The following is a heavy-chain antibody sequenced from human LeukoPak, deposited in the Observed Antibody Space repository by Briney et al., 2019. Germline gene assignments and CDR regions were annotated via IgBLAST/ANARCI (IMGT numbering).Heavy chain of an antibody. CDR3: ARTGVGSGYSSSSDY. J-gene: IGHJ4*02. D-gene: IGHD6-13*01. Sequence: SETLSLTCAVYGGSFSGYYWSWIRQPPGKGLEWIGEMNHSGSTNYNPSLKSRVTISVDTSKNQFSLKLSSVTAADTAVYYCARTGVGSGYSSSSDYWGQGILVTVSS. CDR1: GGSFSGYY. V-gene: IGHV4-34*01. CDR2: MNHSGST.